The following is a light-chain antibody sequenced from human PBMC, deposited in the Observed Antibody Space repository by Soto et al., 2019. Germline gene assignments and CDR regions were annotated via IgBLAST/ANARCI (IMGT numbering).Light chain of an antibody. J-gene: IGLJ1*01. Sequence: QSVLTQPPSVPGAPGQGVTISCTGSSSNIGAGYDVHWYQQLPGAAPKLLIFGNDNRPSGVPDRFSGSRSGTSASLAITGLQAEDEADYYCQSYDRSLSGSVFGAGTKLTVL. CDR2: GND. CDR3: QSYDRSLSGSV. V-gene: IGLV1-40*01. CDR1: SSNIGAGYD.